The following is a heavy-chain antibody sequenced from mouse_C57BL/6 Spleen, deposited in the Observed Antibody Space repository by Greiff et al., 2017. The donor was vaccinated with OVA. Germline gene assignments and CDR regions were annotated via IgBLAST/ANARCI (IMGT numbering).Heavy chain of an antibody. V-gene: IGHV3-6*01. CDR2: ISYDGSN. Sequence: EVQLQESGPGLVKPSQSLSLTCSVTGYSIPSGYYWNWIRQFPGNKLEWMGYISYDGSNNYNPSLKNRISITRDTSKNQFFLKLNSVTTEDTATYYCARWPDWYFDVWGTGTTVTVSS. J-gene: IGHJ1*03. CDR3: ARWPDWYFDV. CDR1: GYSIPSGYY.